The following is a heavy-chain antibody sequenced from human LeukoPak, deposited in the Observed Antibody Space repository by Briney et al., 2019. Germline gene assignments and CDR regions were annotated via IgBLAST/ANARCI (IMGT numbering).Heavy chain of an antibody. CDR3: ARYGSGTYPRFDY. J-gene: IGHJ4*02. V-gene: IGHV4-4*07. CDR2: IYTSGST. D-gene: IGHD3-10*01. CDR1: GGSISSYY. Sequence: SETLSLTCTVSGGSISSYYWSWIRQPAGKGLEWIGRIYTSGSTNYNPSLQSRVTISVDTSKNQFSLKPSSVTAADTAVYYCARYGSGTYPRFDYWGQGTLVTVSS.